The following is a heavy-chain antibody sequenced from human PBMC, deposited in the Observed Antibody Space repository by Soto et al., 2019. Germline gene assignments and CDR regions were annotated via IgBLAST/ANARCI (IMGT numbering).Heavy chain of an antibody. Sequence: PGGSLRLSCAASGFTFEAYSLHWVRQLPGKGLEWVAGISGDSGSSGYADSVRGRFTVSRDNAKNSLFLQMSGLSPEDTALYYCTKRMSARPGFDAFDLWGQGTMVTVSS. CDR3: TKRMSARPGFDAFDL. V-gene: IGHV3-9*01. CDR1: GFTFEAYS. J-gene: IGHJ3*01. CDR2: ISGDSGSS.